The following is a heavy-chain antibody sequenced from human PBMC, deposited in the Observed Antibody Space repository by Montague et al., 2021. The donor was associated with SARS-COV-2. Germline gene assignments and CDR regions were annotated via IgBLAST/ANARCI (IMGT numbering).Heavy chain of an antibody. J-gene: IGHJ3*01. Sequence: ETRSLTCTVSGGSITNNIDYWAWIRQPPGKGLEWIGSIYYTGNTYYNPSLKSRVTISVVTSKNHFTLKLSSVTAAETAVYYCARLKRYFDSSGSPSAFDFWGQGTKVTVSS. CDR1: GGSITNNIDY. D-gene: IGHD3-22*01. CDR2: IYYTGNT. V-gene: IGHV4-39*02. CDR3: ARLKRYFDSSGSPSAFDF.